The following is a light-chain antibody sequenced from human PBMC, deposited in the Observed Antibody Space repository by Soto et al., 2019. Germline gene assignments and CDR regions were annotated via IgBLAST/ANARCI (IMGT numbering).Light chain of an antibody. CDR2: EVS. J-gene: IGLJ1*01. CDR3: CSYAGSSTFPYV. Sequence: QSVLTQPASVSGSPGQSITISCTGTSSDVGSYNLVSWYQQHPGKAPKLMIYEVSKRPSGVSNRFSGSKSGNTASLTISGLQAEDEADYYCCSYAGSSTFPYVFGTGYKDTVL. CDR1: SSDVGSYNL. V-gene: IGLV2-23*02.